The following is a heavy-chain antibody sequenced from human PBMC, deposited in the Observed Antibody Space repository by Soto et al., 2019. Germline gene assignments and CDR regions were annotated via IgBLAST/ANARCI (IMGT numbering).Heavy chain of an antibody. V-gene: IGHV3-72*01. J-gene: IGHJ4*01. CDR2: IRNKANSYTT. CDR3: SRAGILTTPYYFDY. CDR1: GFTFSDHY. Sequence: GGSLRLSCAAFGFTFSDHYMDWVRQAPGKGLEWVGRIRNKANSYTTEYAASVKGRFTISRDDSKNSLSLQMNSLKTEDTAVYYCSRAGILTTPYYFDYWGQGALVTVSS. D-gene: IGHD4-4*01.